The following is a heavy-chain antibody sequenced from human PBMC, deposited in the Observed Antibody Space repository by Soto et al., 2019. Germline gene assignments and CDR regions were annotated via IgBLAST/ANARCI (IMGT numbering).Heavy chain of an antibody. CDR2: IAYDGNEK. V-gene: IGHV3-30*18. CDR3: GKDVGDYVPYYYGVDV. CDR1: GFTFKTHA. J-gene: IGHJ6*02. Sequence: QVQLVESGGGVVQPGTSLRLSCAASGFTFKTHAMHWVRQAPGKGLEWMAVIAYDGNEKFYADSVKGRFTISRDNSKNARYLQIKTLRNEATAWYYCGKDVGDYVPYYYGVDVWGQGTTVTVSS. D-gene: IGHD1-26*01.